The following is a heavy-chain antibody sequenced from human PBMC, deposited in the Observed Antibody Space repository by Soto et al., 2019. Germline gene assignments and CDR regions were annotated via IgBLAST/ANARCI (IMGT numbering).Heavy chain of an antibody. J-gene: IGHJ4*02. CDR3: ARPAGRFDY. V-gene: IGHV3-30*04. CDR2: VSFDGRNK. CDR1: GFTFRSFA. Sequence: QVQLVESGGGVVQPGRSLRLSCTASGFTFRSFAMHWVRQAPGKGLEWLALVSFDGRNKYYADSVKGRFTISRDNSNSTVFLQMPGVKSEDTGVYYCARPAGRFDYWGQGTLVTVSS.